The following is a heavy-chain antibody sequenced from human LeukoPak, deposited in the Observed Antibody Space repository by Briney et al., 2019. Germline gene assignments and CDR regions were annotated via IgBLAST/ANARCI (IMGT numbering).Heavy chain of an antibody. CDR1: GGTFISYA. Sequence: ASVKVSCKASGGTFISYAISWVRQATGQGHEWMGWMNPNSGNTGYAQKFQGRVTMTRNTSISTAYMELSSLRSEDTAVYYCARVHRIAVAGLAYWGQGTLVTVSS. J-gene: IGHJ4*02. D-gene: IGHD6-19*01. CDR2: MNPNSGNT. V-gene: IGHV1-8*02. CDR3: ARVHRIAVAGLAY.